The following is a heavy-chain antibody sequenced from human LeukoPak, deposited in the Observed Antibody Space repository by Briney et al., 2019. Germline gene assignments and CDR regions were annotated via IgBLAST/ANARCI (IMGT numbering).Heavy chain of an antibody. CDR2: IYTSGST. J-gene: IGHJ5*02. CDR1: GGSISSYY. D-gene: IGHD3-10*01. CDR3: ARDALWFGEHLNWFDP. V-gene: IGHV4-4*07. Sequence: SETLSLTCTVSGGSISSYYWSWIRQPAGKGLEWIGRIYTSGSTNYNPSLKSRVTMSVDTSKNQFSLKLSSVTAADTAVYYCARDALWFGEHLNWFDPWGQGTLVTVSS.